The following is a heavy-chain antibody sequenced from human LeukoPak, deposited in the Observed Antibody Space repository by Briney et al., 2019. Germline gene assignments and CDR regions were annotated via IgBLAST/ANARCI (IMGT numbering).Heavy chain of an antibody. V-gene: IGHV4-34*01. CDR1: GGSFSGDY. J-gene: IGHJ6*03. CDR2: INHRGST. Sequence: SETLSLTCAVYGGSFSGDYWSWIRQPPGKGLEWIGEINHRGSTNYNPSLKSRVTISVDTSKNQFSLKLSSVTAADTAVYYYARRTYHHHAFTIFGVRTRYYYYYYMDVWGKGTTVTVSS. CDR3: ARRTYHHHAFTIFGVRTRYYYYYYMDV. D-gene: IGHD3-3*01.